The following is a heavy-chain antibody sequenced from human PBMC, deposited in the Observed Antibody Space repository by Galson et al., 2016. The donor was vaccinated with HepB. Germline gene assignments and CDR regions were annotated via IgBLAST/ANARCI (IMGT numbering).Heavy chain of an antibody. V-gene: IGHV3-23*01. CDR1: GFTFSNYA. Sequence: SLRLSCAASGFTFSNYAMNWVRQAPGKGPEWVSSIKGGGVSPKYADSVTGRFTIGRDNTNNTLHLQMNSLRAEDTAVYYCVKDFYGSGSYYSVGHDHWGQGTLVTVSS. D-gene: IGHD3-10*01. CDR3: VKDFYGSGSYYSVGHDH. CDR2: IKGGGVSP. J-gene: IGHJ4*02.